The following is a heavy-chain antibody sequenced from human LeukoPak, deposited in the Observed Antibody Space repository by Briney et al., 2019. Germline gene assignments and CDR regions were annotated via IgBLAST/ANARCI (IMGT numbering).Heavy chain of an antibody. CDR3: VRDSRYGSGWFEDGLDF. V-gene: IGHV4-59*02. CDR1: GDSVRSYY. Sequence: SETLSLTCTVSGDSVRSYYWSWIRQPPGQGLEGLGHINDRGSTNYNPSLQGRVTISIDTSKNQFSLRVSSVTAADTAVYYCVRDSRYGSGWFEDGLDFWGQGTTVTVSS. J-gene: IGHJ6*02. CDR2: INDRGST. D-gene: IGHD6-13*01.